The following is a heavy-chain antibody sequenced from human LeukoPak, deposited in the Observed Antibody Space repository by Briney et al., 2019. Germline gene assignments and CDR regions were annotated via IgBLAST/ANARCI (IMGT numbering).Heavy chain of an antibody. CDR3: AKVVPMVRGSSHFDY. CDR2: ISGSGGST. CDR1: GFTFSSYG. Sequence: GGSLRLSCAASGFTFSSYGMHWVRQAPGKGLEWVSAISGSGGSTYYADSVKGRFTISRDNSKNTLYLQMNSLRAEDTAVYYCAKVVPMVRGSSHFDYWGQGTLVTVSS. J-gene: IGHJ4*02. D-gene: IGHD3-10*01. V-gene: IGHV3-23*01.